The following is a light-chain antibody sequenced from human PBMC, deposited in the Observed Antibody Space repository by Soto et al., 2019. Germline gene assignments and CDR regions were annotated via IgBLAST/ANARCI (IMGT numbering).Light chain of an antibody. CDR3: NQDDDLPPFT. V-gene: IGKV1-33*01. Sequence: DIQMTQSPSSLSASVGSRISITWQASQDIRNSLSWFQQKPGRAPKLLIYGASNLETGVLSRFSGIGYGTELTLTISCLQLDDIATDYCNQDDDLPPFTFG. CDR1: QDIRNS. J-gene: IGKJ3*01. CDR2: GAS.